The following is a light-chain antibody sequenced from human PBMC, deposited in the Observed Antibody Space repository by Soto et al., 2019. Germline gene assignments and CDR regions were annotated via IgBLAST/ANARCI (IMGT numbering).Light chain of an antibody. CDR1: QSVSSSY. J-gene: IGKJ1*01. V-gene: IGKV3-20*01. Sequence: EIGLTQCPGTLSLSPGERATLSCRASQSVSSSYLAWYQQKPGQAPRLLIYGASSRATGIPDRFSGSGSGTDFTLTISRLEPEDFVVYYCQQYGSSPRTFGQGTQVDIK. CDR3: QQYGSSPRT. CDR2: GAS.